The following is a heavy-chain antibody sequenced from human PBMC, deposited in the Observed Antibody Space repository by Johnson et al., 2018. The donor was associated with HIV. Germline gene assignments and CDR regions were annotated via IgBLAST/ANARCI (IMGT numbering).Heavy chain of an antibody. V-gene: IGHV3-30*02. CDR1: GFTFSSYG. CDR2: IRYDGSNK. Sequence: QMLLVESGGGVVQPGGSLRLSCAASGFTFSSYGMHWVRQAPGKGLEWVAFIRYDGSNKYYADSVKGRFNISSDNSKNTLYLQMNSLRAEDTAVYYCAKDCSSGWWRITKSDVFDIWGQGTMVTVSS. D-gene: IGHD6-19*01. CDR3: AKDCSSGWWRITKSDVFDI. J-gene: IGHJ3*02.